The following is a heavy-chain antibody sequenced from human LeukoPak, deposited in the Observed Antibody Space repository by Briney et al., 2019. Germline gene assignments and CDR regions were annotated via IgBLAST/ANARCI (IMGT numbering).Heavy chain of an antibody. Sequence: GGSLRLSCAASGFTFNSYAMSWVRQAPGTGLEWVSAIGGSGDNTYYAGSVEGRFTISRDNSKNTLYLQMNSLRAEDTAVYYCGKDRLGYDSLGKFFDYWGRGTLVTVSS. CDR3: GKDRLGYDSLGKFFDY. V-gene: IGHV3-23*01. CDR2: IGGSGDNT. J-gene: IGHJ4*02. CDR1: GFTFNSYA. D-gene: IGHD3-22*01.